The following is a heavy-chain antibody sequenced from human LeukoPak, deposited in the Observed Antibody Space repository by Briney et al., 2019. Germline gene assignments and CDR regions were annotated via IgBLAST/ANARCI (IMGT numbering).Heavy chain of an antibody. V-gene: IGHV1-18*01. J-gene: IGHJ3*02. CDR1: GYTFTSYG. CDR3: ARGGLYDILTGPDAFDI. D-gene: IGHD3-9*01. CDR2: ISAYNGNT. Sequence: ASVKVSCKASGYTFTSYGLSWVRQAPGQGLEWMGWISAYNGNTNYAQKLQGRVTMTTDTSTSTAYRELRSLRSDDTAVYYCARGGLYDILTGPDAFDIWGQGTMVTVSS.